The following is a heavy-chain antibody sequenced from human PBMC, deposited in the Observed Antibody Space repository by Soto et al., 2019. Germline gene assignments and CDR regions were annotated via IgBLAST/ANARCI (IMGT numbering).Heavy chain of an antibody. CDR1: GGTFSSYA. CDR2: IIPIFGPA. CDR3: ARPPPSIAARSCYYGMDV. D-gene: IGHD6-6*01. Sequence: SVKVSCKASGGTFSSYAISWVRQAPGQGLEWMGGIIPIFGPANYAQKFQGRVTITADKSTSTAYMELSSLRSEDTAVYYCARPPPSIAARSCYYGMDVWGQGTTVTVSS. J-gene: IGHJ6*02. V-gene: IGHV1-69*06.